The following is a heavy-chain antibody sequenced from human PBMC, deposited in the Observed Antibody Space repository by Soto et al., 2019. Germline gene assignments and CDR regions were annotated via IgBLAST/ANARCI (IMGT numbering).Heavy chain of an antibody. D-gene: IGHD6-6*01. CDR3: ARLSEESSSSNYYYFYMDV. J-gene: IGHJ6*03. Sequence: QVQLVQSGSEGKEPGASMKISCQASGYTFTRYDITWVRQATGQGLEWMGWMNPQTGNTAYAEKFQGRVTMTRSTSINTAYMELSGLRSEDTAVYNCARLSEESSSSNYYYFYMDVWGKGSTVTVSS. CDR2: MNPQTGNT. CDR1: GYTFTRYD. V-gene: IGHV1-8*01.